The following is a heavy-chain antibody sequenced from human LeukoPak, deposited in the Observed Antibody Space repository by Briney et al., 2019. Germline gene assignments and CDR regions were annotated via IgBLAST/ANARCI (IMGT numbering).Heavy chain of an antibody. Sequence: SQTLSLTCAISGDSVSSNSAAWNWIRQSPSRGLEWLGRTYYRSKWYNDYAVSVKSRITINPDISKNQFSLQLNSVTPEDTAVYYCAREVGKEYSSRKDYFDYWGQGTLVTVSS. D-gene: IGHD6-13*01. J-gene: IGHJ4*02. CDR1: GDSVSSNSAA. CDR2: TYYRSKWYN. CDR3: AREVGKEYSSRKDYFDY. V-gene: IGHV6-1*01.